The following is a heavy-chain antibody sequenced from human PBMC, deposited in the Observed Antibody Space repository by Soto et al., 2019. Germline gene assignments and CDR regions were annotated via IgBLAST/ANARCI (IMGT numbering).Heavy chain of an antibody. Sequence: SETLSLTCTVSGGSISSGGYYWSWIRQHPGKGLEWIGYIYYSGSTYYNPSLKSRVTVSVDTSKNQFSLKLSSVTAADTAVYYCARDCRGVVVPAAILGLDPWGQGTLVTVSS. J-gene: IGHJ5*02. CDR2: IYYSGST. V-gene: IGHV4-31*03. CDR3: ARDCRGVVVPAAILGLDP. D-gene: IGHD2-2*01. CDR1: GGSISSGGYY.